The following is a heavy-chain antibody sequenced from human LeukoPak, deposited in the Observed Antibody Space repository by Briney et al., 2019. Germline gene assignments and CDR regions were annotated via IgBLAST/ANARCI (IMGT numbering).Heavy chain of an antibody. D-gene: IGHD1-26*01. V-gene: IGHV1-69*13. CDR3: ARGEVIVGATIYYYYGMDV. J-gene: IGHJ6*02. Sequence: SVKVSCKASGYTFTSYAMHWVRQAPGQGLEWMGGIIPIFGTANYAQKFQGRVTITADESTSTAYMELSSLRSEDTAVYYCARGEVIVGATIYYYYGMDVWGQGTTVTVSS. CDR1: GYTFTSYA. CDR2: IIPIFGTA.